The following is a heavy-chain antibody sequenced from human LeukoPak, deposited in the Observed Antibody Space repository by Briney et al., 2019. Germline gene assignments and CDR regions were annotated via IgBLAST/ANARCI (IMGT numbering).Heavy chain of an antibody. J-gene: IGHJ4*02. CDR2: INHSGST. V-gene: IGHV4-34*01. CDR1: GGSFSGYY. CDR3: ARAPAYDFWSGYYTGNFDY. Sequence: SETLSLTCAVYGGSFSGYYWSWIRQPPGKGLEWIGAINHSGSTNYNPSLKSRVTISADTSKIQFSLKLTSVTAADTAVYYCARAPAYDFWSGYYTGNFDYWGQGTLVTVSS. D-gene: IGHD3-3*01.